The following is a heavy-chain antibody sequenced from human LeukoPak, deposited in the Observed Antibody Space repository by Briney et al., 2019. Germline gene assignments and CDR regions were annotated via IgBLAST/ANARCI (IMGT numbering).Heavy chain of an antibody. Sequence: GGSLRLLCAASGFTFRSYAMRGVRQARGEGGEWVAAISGRGGITYYADSVKGRFTISRDNSKNTLYLQMTSLRAEDTAVYYCAKVRGWYAGHAFDIWGQGTMVTVSS. D-gene: IGHD6-19*01. J-gene: IGHJ3*02. CDR2: ISGRGGIT. V-gene: IGHV3-23*01. CDR1: GFTFRSYA. CDR3: AKVRGWYAGHAFDI.